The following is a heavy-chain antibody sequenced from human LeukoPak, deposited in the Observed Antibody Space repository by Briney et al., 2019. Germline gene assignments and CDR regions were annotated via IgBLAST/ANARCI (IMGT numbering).Heavy chain of an antibody. CDR1: GYTFTSYY. J-gene: IGHJ4*02. CDR2: IIPIFGTA. Sequence: GASVKVSCKASGYTFTSYYMHWVRQAPGQGLEWMGGIIPIFGTANYAQKFQGRVTITADESTSTAYMELSSLRSEDTAVYYCALTGYALAVAGFDYWGQGTLVTVSS. D-gene: IGHD6-19*01. CDR3: ALTGYALAVAGFDY. V-gene: IGHV1-69*13.